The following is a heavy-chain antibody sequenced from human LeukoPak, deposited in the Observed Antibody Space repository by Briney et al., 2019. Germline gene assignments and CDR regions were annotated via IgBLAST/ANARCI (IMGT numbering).Heavy chain of an antibody. CDR1: GYTFIGYY. Sequence: ASVKVSCKASGYTFIGYYIHWVRQAPGQGLEGMGSVNPNSGVTDYAQKFQGRITMTRDTSISTAYMELNSLTSDDTAVYYCARDTGFPFFDFWGHGALVTVSS. V-gene: IGHV1-2*02. CDR3: ARDTGFPFFDF. CDR2: VNPNSGVT. J-gene: IGHJ4*01.